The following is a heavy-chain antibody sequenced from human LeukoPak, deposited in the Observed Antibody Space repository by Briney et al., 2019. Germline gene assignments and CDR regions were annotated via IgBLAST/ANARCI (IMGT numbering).Heavy chain of an antibody. V-gene: IGHV4-59*01. CDR3: AREEVGAHFDY. J-gene: IGHJ4*02. D-gene: IGHD1-26*01. Sequence: SETLSLTCTVSGGSISSYYWSWIRQPPGKGLEWIGYIYYSGSTNYNPSLKSRVTISVDTSKNQFSLKLSSVTAADTAVYYCAREEVGAHFDYWGQGTLDTVSS. CDR1: GGSISSYY. CDR2: IYYSGST.